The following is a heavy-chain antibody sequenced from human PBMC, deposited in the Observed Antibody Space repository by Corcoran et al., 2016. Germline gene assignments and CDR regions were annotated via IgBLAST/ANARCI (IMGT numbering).Heavy chain of an antibody. Sequence: QVQLVQSGVEVKKPGASVKVSCKASGYTFTGYYMHWVRQAPGQGLEWMGWNNPNSGGTNYAQKFQGRVTLTRDTSIITAYMEVRRLRSDDTAVYYWARERVVTSMVIYYYGMYVWVQGTTVTV. J-gene: IGHJ6*02. V-gene: IGHV1-2*02. CDR3: ARERVVTSMVIYYYGMYV. CDR2: NNPNSGGT. CDR1: GYTFTGYY. D-gene: IGHD2-21*02.